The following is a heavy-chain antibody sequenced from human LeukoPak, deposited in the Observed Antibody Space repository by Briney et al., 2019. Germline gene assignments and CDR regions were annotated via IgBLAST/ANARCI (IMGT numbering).Heavy chain of an antibody. D-gene: IGHD3-22*01. V-gene: IGHV3-48*03. Sequence: GRPLRLSCTASGFTFDDYGMHWVRQAPGKGLEWVSYISSSGSTIYYADSVKGRFTISRDNAKNSLYLQMNSLRAEDTAVYYCAREVMGDSSGYHYGVGNWGQGTLVTVSS. CDR3: AREVMGDSSGYHYGVGN. CDR2: ISSSGSTI. J-gene: IGHJ4*02. CDR1: GFTFDDYG.